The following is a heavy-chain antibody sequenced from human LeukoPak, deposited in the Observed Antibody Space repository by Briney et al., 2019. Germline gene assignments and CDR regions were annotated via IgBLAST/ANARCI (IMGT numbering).Heavy chain of an antibody. J-gene: IGHJ4*02. V-gene: IGHV3-23*01. D-gene: IGHD1-26*01. CDR3: ATLPIVGATAEIDY. CDR2: ISVSGGST. CDR1: GFTFSSYA. Sequence: GGSLRLSCAASGFTFSSYAMSWVRQAPGKGLEWVSAISVSGGSTYYADSVKGRFTISRDNSKNTLYLQMNSLRAEDTAVYYCATLPIVGATAEIDYWGQGTLVTVSS.